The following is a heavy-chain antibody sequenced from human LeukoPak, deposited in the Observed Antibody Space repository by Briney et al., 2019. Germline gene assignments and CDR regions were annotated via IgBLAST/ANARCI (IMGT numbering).Heavy chain of an antibody. J-gene: IGHJ3*01. CDR1: GYTFTGYY. CDR3: ARVGHYDSSVYADDVFDF. V-gene: IGHV1-2*02. CDR2: INPDSGGT. D-gene: IGHD3-22*01. Sequence: GASVMVSCKASGYTFTGYYMHWVRQAPGQGLEWMGWINPDSGGTNYAQKFQGRVTMTRDTSISTAYMELSRLRSDDSAVYYCARVGHYDSSVYADDVFDFWGQGTMVTVSS.